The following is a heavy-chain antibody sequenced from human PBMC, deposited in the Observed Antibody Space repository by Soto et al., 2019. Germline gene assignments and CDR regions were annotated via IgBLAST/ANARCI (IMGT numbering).Heavy chain of an antibody. CDR3: AKRQYYGSGNFALAK. V-gene: IGHV3-23*01. J-gene: IGHJ4*03. Sequence: EVRLLESGGGLVQPGGSLRLSCAGSGFIFGTNAMSWVRQAPGKGLEWVSTISGNGDSSDYTDSVKGRFTVSRHNSKNTLLLQMNSLRAEDTDVYYCAKRQYYGSGNFALAKWGRGTLVTVSS. D-gene: IGHD3-10*01. CDR1: GFIFGTNA. CDR2: ISGNGDSS.